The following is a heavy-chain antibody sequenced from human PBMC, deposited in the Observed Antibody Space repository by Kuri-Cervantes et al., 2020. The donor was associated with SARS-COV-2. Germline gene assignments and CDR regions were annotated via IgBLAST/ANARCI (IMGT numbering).Heavy chain of an antibody. D-gene: IGHD3-10*01. CDR1: GDTFTGYY. V-gene: IGHV1-2*02. CDR3: ARDGSKGKYFQH. CDR2: INPNSGGT. Sequence: ASVKVSCKASGDTFTGYYMHWVRQAPGQGLEWMGWINPNSGGTNYAQKFQGRVTMTRDTSISTAYMELSRLRSDDTAVYYCARDGSKGKYFQHWGQGTLVTVSS. J-gene: IGHJ1*01.